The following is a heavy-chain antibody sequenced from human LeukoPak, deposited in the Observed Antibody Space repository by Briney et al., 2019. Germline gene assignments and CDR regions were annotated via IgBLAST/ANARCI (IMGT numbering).Heavy chain of an antibody. CDR2: IIPIFGTA. J-gene: IGHJ3*02. CDR1: GGTFSSYA. V-gene: IGHV1-69*05. Sequence: ASVKVSCKASGGTFSSYAISWVRQAPGQGLEWMGGIIPIFGTANYAQKFQGRVTITTDESTSTAYMELSSLRSEDTAVYYCARPVRQLGYDAFDIWGQGTMVTVSS. CDR3: ARPVRQLGYDAFDI. D-gene: IGHD6-6*01.